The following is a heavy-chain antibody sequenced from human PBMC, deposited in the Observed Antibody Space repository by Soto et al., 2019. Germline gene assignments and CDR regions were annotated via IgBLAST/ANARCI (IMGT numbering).Heavy chain of an antibody. J-gene: IGHJ6*02. V-gene: IGHV1-18*01. CDR2: ISAYNGNT. Sequence: ASVKVSCKASGYTYTSYGISWVRQAPGQGLEWMGWISAYNGNTNYAQKLQGRVTMTTDTSTSTAYMELRSLRSDDTAVYYCARDRSTSCYYYYHGMDVWGQGTTVTVSS. CDR1: GYTYTSYG. CDR3: ARDRSTSCYYYYHGMDV. D-gene: IGHD2-2*01.